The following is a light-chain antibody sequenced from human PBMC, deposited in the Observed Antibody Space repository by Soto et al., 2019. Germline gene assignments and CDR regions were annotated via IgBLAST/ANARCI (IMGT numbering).Light chain of an antibody. V-gene: IGLV2-23*01. J-gene: IGLJ2*01. CDR1: SSDVGSYNL. Sequence: QSALTQPASVSGSPGRSITISCTGTSSDVGSYNLVSWYQQHPGKAPKLMIYEGSKRPSGVSNRFSGSKSGNTASLTISGLQAEDEADYYCCSYAGSSTLVFGGGTNLTVL. CDR3: CSYAGSSTLV. CDR2: EGS.